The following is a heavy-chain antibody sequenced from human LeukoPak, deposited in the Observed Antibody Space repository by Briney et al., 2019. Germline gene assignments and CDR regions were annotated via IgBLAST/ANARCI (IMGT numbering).Heavy chain of an antibody. CDR2: IFADGRT. CDR3: ARDDGGY. Sequence: GGSLRLSCAAPGLSVSSSYMSWVRQAPGKGLEWGSVIFADGRTFHADSVKGRFTFSRDNSRNTLYLQMNSLTVEDTAVYYCARDDGGYWGQGTLVTVSS. CDR1: GLSVSSSY. V-gene: IGHV3-53*01. D-gene: IGHD3-3*01. J-gene: IGHJ4*02.